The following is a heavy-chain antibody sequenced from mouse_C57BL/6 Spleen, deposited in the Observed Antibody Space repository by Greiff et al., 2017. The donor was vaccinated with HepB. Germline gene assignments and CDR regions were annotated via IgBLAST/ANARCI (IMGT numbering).Heavy chain of an antibody. CDR3: ARSGAYYSNHAMDY. Sequence: QVQLQQSGPELVKPGASVKISCKASGYAFSSSWMNWVKQRPGKGLEWIGRIYPGDGDTNYNGKFKGKATLTADKSSSTAYMQLSSLTSEDSAVYYCARSGAYYSNHAMDYWGQGTSVTVSS. CDR2: IYPGDGDT. D-gene: IGHD2-5*01. J-gene: IGHJ4*01. V-gene: IGHV1-82*01. CDR1: GYAFSSSW.